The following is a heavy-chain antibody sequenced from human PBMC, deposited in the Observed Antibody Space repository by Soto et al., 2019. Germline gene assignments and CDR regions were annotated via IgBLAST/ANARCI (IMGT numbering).Heavy chain of an antibody. V-gene: IGHV4-30-2*01. CDR3: ARDQLEGNWFAP. Sequence: QLQLQESGSGLVRPSQTLSLTCAVSGGSISSGGYSWNWIRQPPGKGLEWIGYIYHSGSTLYNPSLKSRVTISVDKSKHQCSLKLTSVTAADTAVYYCARDQLEGNWFAPWGQGTLVTVSS. J-gene: IGHJ5*02. CDR1: GGSISSGGYS. CDR2: IYHSGST. D-gene: IGHD1-1*01.